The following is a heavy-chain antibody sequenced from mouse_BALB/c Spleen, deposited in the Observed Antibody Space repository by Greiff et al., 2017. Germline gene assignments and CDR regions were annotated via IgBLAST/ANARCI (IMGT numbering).Heavy chain of an antibody. CDR3: ARAYGYDGGYFDY. D-gene: IGHD2-2*01. V-gene: IGHV5-6-5*01. CDR2: ISSGGST. J-gene: IGHJ2*01. CDR1: GFTFSSYA. Sequence: EVMLVESGGGLVKPGGSLKLSCAASGFTFSSYAMSWVRQTPEKRLEWVASISSGGSTYYPDSVKGRFTISRDNARNILYLQMSSLRSEDTAMYYCARAYGYDGGYFDYWGQGTTLTVSS.